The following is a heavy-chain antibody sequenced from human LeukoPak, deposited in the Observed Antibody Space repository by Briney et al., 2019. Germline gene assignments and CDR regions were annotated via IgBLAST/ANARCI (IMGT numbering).Heavy chain of an antibody. V-gene: IGHV5-51*01. CDR1: GYNFASYW. CDR3: ASHQGIRKSELEFRFRESAY. J-gene: IGHJ4*02. Sequence: PGGSLRLSCKASGYNFASYWIAWVRQVPGKGLDWMGVIFPGDSGRTFSPSFQGQVAISVDKSISTAYLQWSSLKASDTAVYYRASHQGIRKSELEFRFRESAYWGQGTLVTVSS. D-gene: IGHD3-10*01. CDR2: IFPGDSGR.